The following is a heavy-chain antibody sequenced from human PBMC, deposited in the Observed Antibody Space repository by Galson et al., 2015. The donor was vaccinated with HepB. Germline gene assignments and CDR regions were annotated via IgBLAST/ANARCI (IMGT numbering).Heavy chain of an antibody. Sequence: SLRLSCAASGFTFSNTWMSWVRQAPGRGLEWVGHIKSKTYGGTTDYAAPVKGRFTISRDDSKDTLYLQMNSLKTDDTAVYYCTTDVYFSSYWSWIDPWGQGTLVTVSS. CDR2: IKSKTYGGTT. D-gene: IGHD6-19*01. V-gene: IGHV3-15*01. J-gene: IGHJ5*02. CDR1: GFTFSNTW. CDR3: TTDVYFSSYWSWIDP.